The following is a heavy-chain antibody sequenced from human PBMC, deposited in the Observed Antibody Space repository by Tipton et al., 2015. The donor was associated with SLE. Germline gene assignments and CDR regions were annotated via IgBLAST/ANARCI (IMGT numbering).Heavy chain of an antibody. CDR1: GYTFTSYG. CDR2: ISAYNGNT. V-gene: IGHV1-18*01. D-gene: IGHD6-19*01. CDR3: ARASRSRGWYPSYDHRMDV. J-gene: IGHJ6*01. Sequence: QSGAEVKKPGASVKVSCKASGYTFTSYGISWVRQAPGQGLEWMGWISAYNGNTNYAQKLQGRVTMTTDTSTSTASMELRSLRSDDSAVYYCARASRSRGWYPSYDHRMDVRRQGPTVTVSS.